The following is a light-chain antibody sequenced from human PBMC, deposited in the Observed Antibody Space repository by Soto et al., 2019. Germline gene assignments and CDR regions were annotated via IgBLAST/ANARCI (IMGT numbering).Light chain of an antibody. CDR3: QSYASSLSGWV. CDR2: GNS. CDR1: SSNIGAGYD. J-gene: IGLJ3*02. V-gene: IGLV1-40*01. Sequence: QSVLTQPPAVSGAPGQRVTSSCTGSSSNIGAGYDVHWYQQLPGTAPKLLIYGNSNRPSGVPERFSGSKSGTSASLAITGLPAEDEADYYCQSYASSLSGWVFSGGTKLTVL.